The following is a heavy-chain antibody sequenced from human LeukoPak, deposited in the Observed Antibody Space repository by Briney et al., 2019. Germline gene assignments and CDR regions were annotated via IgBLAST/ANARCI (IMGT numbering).Heavy chain of an antibody. J-gene: IGHJ4*02. CDR3: AREAYYYDSSCYPDY. CDR2: INHSGST. V-gene: IGHV4-34*01. CDR1: GGSFSGYY. D-gene: IGHD3-22*01. Sequence: SETLSLTCAVYGGSFSGYYWSWIRQPPGKGLEWIGEINHSGSTNYNPSLKSRVTISVDTSKNQFSLKLSSVTAADTAVYYCAREAYYYDSSCYPDYWGQGTLVTVSS.